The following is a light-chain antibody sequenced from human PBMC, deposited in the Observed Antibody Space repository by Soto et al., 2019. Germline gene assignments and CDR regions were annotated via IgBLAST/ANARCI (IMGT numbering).Light chain of an antibody. V-gene: IGLV8-61*01. J-gene: IGLJ3*02. CDR1: SASVSTSYY. CDR2: STN. CDR3: VLYMGSGVVV. Sequence: QTVVTQEPSFSVSPGGTVTLTCGLSSASVSTSYYPSWYQQTPGQAPRTLIYSTNTRSSGVPDRFSGSILENKAALTITGAQADDESDYYCVLYMGSGVVVFGGGTKVTVL.